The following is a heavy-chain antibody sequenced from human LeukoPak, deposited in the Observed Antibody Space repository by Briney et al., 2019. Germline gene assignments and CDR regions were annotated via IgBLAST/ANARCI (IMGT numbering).Heavy chain of an antibody. J-gene: IGHJ4*02. CDR3: TRRLDD. CDR1: GFAFSSYD. CDR2: VSGHGGGT. Sequence: GGSLRLSCAASGFAFSSYDMSWVRQASGKGLEWVSAVSGHGGGTYYADSVKGRFTISRDNAQNSLYLQMNGLRVEDTAVYYCTRRLDDWGQGTLVTVTS. V-gene: IGHV3-23*01. D-gene: IGHD3-16*01.